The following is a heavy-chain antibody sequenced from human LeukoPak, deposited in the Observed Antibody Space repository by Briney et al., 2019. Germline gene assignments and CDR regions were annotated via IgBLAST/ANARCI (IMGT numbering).Heavy chain of an antibody. CDR2: IHYSGST. V-gene: IGHV4-39*01. CDR3: ARRGLGTTPYFDY. D-gene: IGHD4-17*01. Sequence: SETLSLTCIVPGGSMSSSNYYWGWIRQPPGRGLEWIGSIHYSGSTYYNPSLKSRVTISVDTSKNQFSLKLSSVTAADTAVYYCARRGLGTTPYFDYWGQGTLVTVSS. CDR1: GGSMSSSNYY. J-gene: IGHJ4*02.